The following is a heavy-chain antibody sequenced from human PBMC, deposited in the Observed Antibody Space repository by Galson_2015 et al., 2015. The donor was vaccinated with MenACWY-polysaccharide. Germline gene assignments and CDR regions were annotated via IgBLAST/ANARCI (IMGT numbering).Heavy chain of an antibody. CDR3: ARHKYTTSSGDY. D-gene: IGHD6-6*01. Sequence: MPGKGLEWMGIISPGDSDTRYSPSFQGQVTISADKSINTAYLQWSSLKASDTAMSYCARHKYTTSSGDYWGQGTLVTVSS. CDR2: ISPGDSDT. V-gene: IGHV5-51*01. J-gene: IGHJ4*02.